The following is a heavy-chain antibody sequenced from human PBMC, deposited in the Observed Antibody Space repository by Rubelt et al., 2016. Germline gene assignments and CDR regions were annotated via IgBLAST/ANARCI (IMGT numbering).Heavy chain of an antibody. CDR1: GYTFTGYY. CDR2: INPNSGGT. D-gene: IGHD6-19*01. CDR3: ARESSSGWYIDY. J-gene: IGHJ4*02. V-gene: IGHV1-2*06. Sequence: QVQLVQSGAEVKKPGASVKVSCKASGYTFTGYYMHWVRQAPGQGLEWVGRINPNSGGTNYAQKFQGRVTMTRDTSITTAYMELRRLRSDDTAVFYCARESSSGWYIDYWGQGTLVTVSS.